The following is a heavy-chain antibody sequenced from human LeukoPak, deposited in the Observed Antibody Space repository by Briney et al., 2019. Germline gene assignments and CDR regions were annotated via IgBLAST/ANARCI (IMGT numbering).Heavy chain of an antibody. CDR3: AREDMIFGVVITRGYFDY. J-gene: IGHJ4*02. D-gene: IGHD3/OR15-3a*01. Sequence: PSETLSLTRTVSGGSISSGGYYWSWIRQPPGKGLEWIGYIYHSGSTYYNPSLKSRVTISVDRSKNQFSLKLSSVTAADTAVYYCAREDMIFGVVITRGYFDYWGQGTLVTVSS. CDR1: GGSISSGGYY. V-gene: IGHV4-30-2*01. CDR2: IYHSGST.